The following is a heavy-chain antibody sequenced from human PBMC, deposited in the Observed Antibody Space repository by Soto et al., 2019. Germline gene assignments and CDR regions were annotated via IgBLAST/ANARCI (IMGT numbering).Heavy chain of an antibody. CDR3: ARTRGQNCNGGNCYFGMDV. V-gene: IGHV1-46*01. CDR2: INPSGGST. CDR1: GYTFTSYY. D-gene: IGHD2-15*01. J-gene: IGHJ6*02. Sequence: ASVKVSCKASGYTFTSYYMHWVRQAPGQGLEWMGIINPSGGSTSYAQKFQGRVTMTRDTSTSTVYMELSSLRSEDTAVYYCARTRGQNCNGGNCYFGMDVWGQGTTVTVSS.